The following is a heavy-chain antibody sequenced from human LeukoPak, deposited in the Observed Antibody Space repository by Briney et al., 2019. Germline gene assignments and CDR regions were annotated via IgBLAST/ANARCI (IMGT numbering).Heavy chain of an antibody. CDR3: VKSEGPFRGYSYGYVLD. J-gene: IGHJ4*02. CDR1: GGTFSSYA. CDR2: IIPIFGTA. V-gene: IGHV1-69*01. D-gene: IGHD5-18*01. Sequence: ASVKVSCKASGGTFSSYAISWVRQAPGQGLKWMGGIIPIFGTANYAQKFRGRVTITADESTGTAYMELSSLRSEDTAVYYCVKSEGPFRGYSYGYVLDWGQGTLVTVSS.